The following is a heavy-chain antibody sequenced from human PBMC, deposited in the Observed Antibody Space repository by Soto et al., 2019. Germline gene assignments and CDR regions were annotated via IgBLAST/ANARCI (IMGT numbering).Heavy chain of an antibody. CDR3: ARVLEVPYYYGMDV. J-gene: IGHJ6*02. CDR2: IYYSGST. D-gene: IGHD2-8*02. V-gene: IGHV4-30-4*01. CDR1: GGSISSGDYY. Sequence: KTSETLSLTCTVSGGSISSGDYYWSWIRQPPGKGLEWIGYIYYSGSTYYNPSLKSRVTISVDTSKNQFSLKLSSVTAADTAVYYCARVLEVPYYYGMDVWGQGTTVTVS.